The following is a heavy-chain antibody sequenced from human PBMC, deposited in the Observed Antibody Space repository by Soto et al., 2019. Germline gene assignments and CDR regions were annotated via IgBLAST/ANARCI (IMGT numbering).Heavy chain of an antibody. CDR1: GASISSSDYY. CDR3: GRSRKGQPLFDP. D-gene: IGHD6-13*01. Sequence: SETLSLTCTVSGASISSSDYYWGWIRQPPGKGLQWIGSISHTGSSDNNPSLKSRVTISVHTSTNHFSLKLTSVTAADTAVYYCGRSRKGQPLFDPGGQGTRVTVSS. CDR2: ISHTGSS. J-gene: IGHJ5*02. V-gene: IGHV4-39*02.